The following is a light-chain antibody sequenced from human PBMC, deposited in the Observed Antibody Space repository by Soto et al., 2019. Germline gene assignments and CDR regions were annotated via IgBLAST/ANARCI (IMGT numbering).Light chain of an antibody. Sequence: QSVLTQPPSASGTPGQRVTISCSGSSSNIGSNTVNWYQQLPGTAPKLLIYSNNQRPSGVPDRFSGSKSGTSASLAISGLQSEDEADYYCAAWDDSLNALFGTGTKVT. CDR2: SNN. J-gene: IGLJ1*01. CDR3: AAWDDSLNAL. V-gene: IGLV1-44*01. CDR1: SSNIGSNT.